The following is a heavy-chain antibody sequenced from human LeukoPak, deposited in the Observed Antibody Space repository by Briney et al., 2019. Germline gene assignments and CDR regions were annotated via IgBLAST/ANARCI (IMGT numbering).Heavy chain of an antibody. D-gene: IGHD1-1*01. CDR2: ISAYNGNT. V-gene: IGHV1-18*01. Sequence: GSSVKVSCKASGGTFSSYAISWVRQAPGQGLEWMGWISAYNGNTNYAQKLQGRVTMTTDTSTSTAYMELRSLRSDDTAVYYCARNLPARRYNWNSWFDPWGQGTLVTVSS. CDR3: ARNLPARRYNWNSWFDP. J-gene: IGHJ5*02. CDR1: GGTFSSYA.